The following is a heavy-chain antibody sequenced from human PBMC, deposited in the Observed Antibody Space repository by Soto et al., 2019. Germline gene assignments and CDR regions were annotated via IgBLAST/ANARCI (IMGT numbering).Heavy chain of an antibody. D-gene: IGHD2-15*01. J-gene: IGHJ4*02. CDR2: VFYSGST. V-gene: IGHV4-59*01. CDR1: GFSISSYY. Sequence: PSETLSLTCPFSGFSISSYYWTWIRQPPGKGLEWIGYVFYSGSTNYNPSLKSRVTISFDTSKNQFSLKLSSVTAADTAVYYCARFGGGKDYWGQGTLVTVSS. CDR3: ARFGGGKDY.